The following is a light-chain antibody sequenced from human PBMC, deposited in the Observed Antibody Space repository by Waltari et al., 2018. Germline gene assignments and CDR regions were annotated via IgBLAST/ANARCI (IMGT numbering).Light chain of an antibody. CDR2: GAS. CDR3: QQYGGSPWT. V-gene: IGKV3-20*01. Sequence: ETVLTQSPGTLSLFPGEKATLSCRASQSVSNNSLAWYQQKPGQAPRLLIYGASTRATGIPARFSGSGSGTDFTLAISRLEPEDFAVYYCQQYGGSPWTFGRGTKVEIK. CDR1: QSVSNNS. J-gene: IGKJ1*01.